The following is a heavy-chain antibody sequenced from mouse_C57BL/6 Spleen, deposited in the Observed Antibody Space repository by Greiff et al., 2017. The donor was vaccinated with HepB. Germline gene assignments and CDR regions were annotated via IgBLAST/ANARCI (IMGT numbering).Heavy chain of an antibody. CDR1: GFTFSSYG. Sequence: EVNLVESGGDLVKPGGSLKLSCAASGFTFSSYGMSWVRQTPDKRLEWVATISSGGSYTYYPDSVKGRFTISRDNAKNTLYLQMSSLKSEDTAMYYCASEDYDYDGFAYWGQGTLVTVSA. V-gene: IGHV5-6*01. CDR2: ISSGGSYT. D-gene: IGHD2-4*01. CDR3: ASEDYDYDGFAY. J-gene: IGHJ3*01.